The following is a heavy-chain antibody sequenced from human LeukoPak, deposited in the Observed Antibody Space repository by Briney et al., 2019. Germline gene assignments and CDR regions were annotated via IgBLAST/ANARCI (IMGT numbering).Heavy chain of an antibody. CDR1: GGSISSSSYY. Sequence: SETLSLTCTVSGGSISSSSYYWGWIRQPPGKGLEWIGSIYYSGSTYYNPSLKSRVTISVDTSKNQFSLKLSSVTAADTAVYYCARVGDIVLIPAALVLDPWGQGTLVTVSS. D-gene: IGHD2-2*01. V-gene: IGHV4-39*07. J-gene: IGHJ5*02. CDR2: IYYSGST. CDR3: ARVGDIVLIPAALVLDP.